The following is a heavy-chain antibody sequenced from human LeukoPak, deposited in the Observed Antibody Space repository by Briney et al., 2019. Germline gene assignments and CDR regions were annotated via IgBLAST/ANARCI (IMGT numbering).Heavy chain of an antibody. V-gene: IGHV3-30*04. CDR3: ASSGYSGSYYYLY. D-gene: IGHD1-26*01. CDR2: ISYDGSSK. Sequence: PGGSLRLSCAASGFTFSTYAMHWVRQAPGGGLEWVAVISYDGSSKYYADSVKGRFTISRDNSKNTLYLQMNSLRSDDTAVYYCASSGYSGSYYYLYWGQGTLVTVSS. J-gene: IGHJ4*02. CDR1: GFTFSTYA.